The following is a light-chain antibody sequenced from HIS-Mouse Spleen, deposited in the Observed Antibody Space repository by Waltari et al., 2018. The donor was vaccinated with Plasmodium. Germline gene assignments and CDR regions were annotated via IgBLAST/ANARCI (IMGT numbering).Light chain of an antibody. CDR2: DAS. CDR3: QQRSNWPRT. CDR1: QCVSSY. Sequence: ILLTQSTATLSLSAVERATTSCRARQCVSSYLACYQQKPGQAPRLLIYDASNRATGIPARFSGSGSGTDCTLTISSLAPEDFAVYYCQQRSNWPRTFGQGTKVEIK. J-gene: IGKJ1*01. V-gene: IGKV3-11*01.